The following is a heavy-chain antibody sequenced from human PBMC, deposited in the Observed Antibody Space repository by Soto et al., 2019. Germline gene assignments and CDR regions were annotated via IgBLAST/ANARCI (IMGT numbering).Heavy chain of an antibody. J-gene: IGHJ6*02. CDR1: GFTVSSNY. Sequence: WGSLRLSCAASGFTVSSNYMSWVRQAPGKGLEWVSVIYSGGSTYYADSVKGRFTISRDNSKNTLYLQMNSLRAEDTAVYYCARDSAYYGMDVWGQGTTVTVSS. V-gene: IGHV3-53*01. CDR3: ARDSAYYGMDV. CDR2: IYSGGST.